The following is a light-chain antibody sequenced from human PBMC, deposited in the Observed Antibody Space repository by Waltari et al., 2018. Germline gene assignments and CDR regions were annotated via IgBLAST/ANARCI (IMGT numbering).Light chain of an antibody. J-gene: IGKJ1*01. CDR3: QQSYSTWT. Sequence: DIQMTQSPPSLSAFVGDRVVITCRASQTISDYLNWYQQKPGKAPKLLIYAASSLQTGVPSRFSGSGSGTDFTLTISGLQPEDRATYYGQQSYSTWTFGQGTKAELK. V-gene: IGKV1-39*01. CDR2: AAS. CDR1: QTISDY.